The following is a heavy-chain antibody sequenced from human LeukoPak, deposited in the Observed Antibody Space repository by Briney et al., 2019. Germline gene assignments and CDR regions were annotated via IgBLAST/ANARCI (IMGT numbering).Heavy chain of an antibody. CDR2: IYYSGST. CDR3: ARHEASELGVYYYYGMDV. CDR1: GGSISSYY. V-gene: IGHV4-59*08. D-gene: IGHD3-16*01. Sequence: SETLSLTCTVSGGSISSYYWSWIRQPPGKGLEWIGYIYYSGSTNYNPSLKSRVTISVDTSKNLFSLKLSSVTAADTAVYYCARHEASELGVYYYYGMDVWGQGTTVTVSS. J-gene: IGHJ6*02.